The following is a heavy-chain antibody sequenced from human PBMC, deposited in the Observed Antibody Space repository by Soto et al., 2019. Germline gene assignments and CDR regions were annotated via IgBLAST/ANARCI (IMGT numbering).Heavy chain of an antibody. CDR2: INHSGST. J-gene: IGHJ3*02. Sequence: QSQTLSLTCAVYGGSFSGYYWSWIRQPPGKGLEWIGEINHSGSTNYNPSLKSRVTISVDTSKNQFSLKLSSVTAADTAVYYCARGSPPGEPHDAFDIWGQGTMVTVSS. V-gene: IGHV4-34*01. D-gene: IGHD7-27*01. CDR1: GGSFSGYY. CDR3: ARGSPPGEPHDAFDI.